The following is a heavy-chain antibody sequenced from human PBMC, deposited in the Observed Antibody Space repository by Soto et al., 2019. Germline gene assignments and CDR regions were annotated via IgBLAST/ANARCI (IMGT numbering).Heavy chain of an antibody. CDR3: AKGPPRYSSGCSDY. Sequence: GGALILSCAASGFTFSSYAMSWVRQAPGKGLEWGSAISGSGGSTYYADPVKGRFTISRDNSKNTLYLQMNSLSAEDTAVYYCAKGPPRYSSGCSDYWGQGPLVTVSS. CDR1: GFTFSSYA. V-gene: IGHV3-23*01. CDR2: ISGSGGST. J-gene: IGHJ4*02. D-gene: IGHD6-19*01.